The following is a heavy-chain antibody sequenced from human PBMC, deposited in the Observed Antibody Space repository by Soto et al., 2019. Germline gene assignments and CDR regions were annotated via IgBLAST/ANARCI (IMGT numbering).Heavy chain of an antibody. J-gene: IGHJ6*03. CDR1: GGTFSSYT. CDR3: ARGIAAAGTVYYYMDV. Sequence: SVKVSCKASGGTFSSYTISWVRQAPGQGLEWMGRIIPILGIANYAQKFQGRVTITADKSTSTAYMELSSLRSEDTAVYYCARGIAAAGTVYYYMDVWGKGTTVTVSS. V-gene: IGHV1-69*02. CDR2: IIPILGIA. D-gene: IGHD6-13*01.